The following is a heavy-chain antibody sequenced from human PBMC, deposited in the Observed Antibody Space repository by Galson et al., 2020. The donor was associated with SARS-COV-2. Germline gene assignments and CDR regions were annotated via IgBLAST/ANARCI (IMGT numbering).Heavy chain of an antibody. CDR1: GFPFRSYA. V-gene: IGHV3-30*04. CDR3: ARCNSGSYLYYFDY. CDR2: ISYDGRNK. J-gene: IGHJ4*02. Sequence: GGSLRPSCAPSGFPFRSYAMHWARPAPGKGLEWVAVISYDGRNKTYETSVKGRFTISRDNSKNTLYLQMKSLRAEDTAVYYCARCNSGSYLYYFDYWCQGTLVTVSS. D-gene: IGHD1-26*01.